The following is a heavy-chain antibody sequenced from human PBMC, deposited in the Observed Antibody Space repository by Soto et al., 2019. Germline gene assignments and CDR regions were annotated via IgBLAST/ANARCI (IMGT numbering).Heavy chain of an antibody. V-gene: IGHV1-18*04. J-gene: IGHJ6*02. Sequence: ASVKVSCKASGYTFTSYYMHWVRQAPGQGLEWMGWISAYNGNTNYAQKLQGRVTMTTDTSTSTAYMELRSLRSDDTAVYYCARDKSYYYYGMGVWGQGTTVTVSS. CDR2: ISAYNGNT. CDR3: ARDKSYYYYGMGV. CDR1: GYTFTSYY.